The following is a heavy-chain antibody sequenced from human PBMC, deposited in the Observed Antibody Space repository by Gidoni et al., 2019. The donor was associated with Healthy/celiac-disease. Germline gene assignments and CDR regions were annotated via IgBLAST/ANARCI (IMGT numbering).Heavy chain of an antibody. V-gene: IGHV5-51*01. D-gene: IGHD2-15*01. CDR2: IYPGDSDT. CDR1: GYSFTSYW. Sequence: EVQLVQSGAEVKKPGESLKISCKGSGYSFTSYWIGWVRQMPGKGLEWMGIIYPGDSDTRYSPSFQGQVTISADKSISTAYLQWSSLKASDTAMYYCARQVVAATPEYYFDYWGQGTLVTVSS. CDR3: ARQVVAATPEYYFDY. J-gene: IGHJ4*02.